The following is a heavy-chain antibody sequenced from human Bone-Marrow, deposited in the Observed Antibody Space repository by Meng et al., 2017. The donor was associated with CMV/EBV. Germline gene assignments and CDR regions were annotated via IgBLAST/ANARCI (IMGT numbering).Heavy chain of an antibody. CDR2: ISGSGGST. J-gene: IGHJ3*02. CDR3: ARPRIRGEFAI. D-gene: IGHD3-16*01. V-gene: IGHV3-23*01. Sequence: GGSLRLSCAASGFTFSSYAMSWVRQAPGKGLEWVSAISGSGGSTYYADSVKGRFTISRDNSKNTLYLQMNSLRAEDTAVYYCARPRIRGEFAIWGQGTRVTGSS. CDR1: GFTFSSYA.